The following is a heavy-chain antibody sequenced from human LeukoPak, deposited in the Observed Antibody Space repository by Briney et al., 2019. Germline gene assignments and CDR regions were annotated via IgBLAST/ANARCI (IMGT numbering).Heavy chain of an antibody. D-gene: IGHD3-10*01. Sequence: PGGSLRLSCAASGFTFSRYAMSWLRQAPGKGLEWVSAISGSGGRTYYADAVKGRFTISRDNSKNTLYLQMNSLRAEDTAVYYCAKDQFMVRGVFHYWGQGTLVTVSS. J-gene: IGHJ4*02. CDR3: AKDQFMVRGVFHY. CDR2: ISGSGGRT. CDR1: GFTFSRYA. V-gene: IGHV3-23*01.